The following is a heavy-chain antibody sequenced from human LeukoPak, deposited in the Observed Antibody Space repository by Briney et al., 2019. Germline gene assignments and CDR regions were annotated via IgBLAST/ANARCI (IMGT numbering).Heavy chain of an antibody. CDR3: ATSKGYCSSTSCSFAYFDY. CDR2: IIHIFGTA. V-gene: IGHV1-69*01. Sequence: SVKVSCKASGGTFSSYAISWVRQAPGQGLEWMGGIIHIFGTANYAQKFQGRVTITADESTSTAYMELSSLRSEDTAVYYCATSKGYCSSTSCSFAYFDYWGQGTLVTVSS. J-gene: IGHJ4*02. D-gene: IGHD2-2*01. CDR1: GGTFSSYA.